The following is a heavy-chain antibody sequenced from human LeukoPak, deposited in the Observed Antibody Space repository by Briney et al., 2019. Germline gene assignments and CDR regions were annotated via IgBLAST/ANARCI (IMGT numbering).Heavy chain of an antibody. V-gene: IGHV4-39*01. D-gene: IGHD1-26*01. CDR3: ATSSGNYYY. Sequence: SETLSLTCTVSGGLISISTYYWGWIRQPPGKGLEWIGSIYYSGTTHYNPSLKSRVTIAVDTSKNQFSLKLSSVTAADTAVYYCATSSGNYYYWGQGTLVTVSS. CDR2: IYYSGTT. CDR1: GGLISISTYY. J-gene: IGHJ4*02.